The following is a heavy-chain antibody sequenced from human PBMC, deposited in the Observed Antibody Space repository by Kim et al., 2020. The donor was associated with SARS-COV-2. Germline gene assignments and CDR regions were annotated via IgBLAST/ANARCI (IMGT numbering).Heavy chain of an antibody. V-gene: IGHV1-3*01. CDR2: INAGNGNT. CDR1: GYTFTSYA. D-gene: IGHD6-19*01. Sequence: ASVKVSCKASGYTFTSYAMHWVRQAPGQRLEWMGWINAGNGNTKYSQKFQGRVTITRDTSASTAYMELSSLRSEDTAVYYCARLSSGWYEGDYWGQGTLVTVSS. J-gene: IGHJ4*02. CDR3: ARLSSGWYEGDY.